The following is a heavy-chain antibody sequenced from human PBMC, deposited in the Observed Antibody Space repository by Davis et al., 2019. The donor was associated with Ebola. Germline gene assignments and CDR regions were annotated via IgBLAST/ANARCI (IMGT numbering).Heavy chain of an antibody. CDR1: GFTFSSYW. J-gene: IGHJ4*02. CDR3: ARGSHPRSGSYGRGDY. D-gene: IGHD1-26*01. V-gene: IGHV3-7*03. Sequence: PGGSLRLSCAASGFTFSSYWMSWVRQAPGKGLEWVANIKQDGSEKYYVDSVKGRFTISRDNAKNSLYLQMNSLRAEDTAVYYCARGSHPRSGSYGRGDYWGQGTLVTVSS. CDR2: IKQDGSEK.